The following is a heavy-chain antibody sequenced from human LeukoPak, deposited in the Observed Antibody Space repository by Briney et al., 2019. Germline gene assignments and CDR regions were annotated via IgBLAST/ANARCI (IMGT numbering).Heavy chain of an antibody. CDR2: INPSSGGT. V-gene: IGHV1-2*02. D-gene: IGHD3-22*01. CDR3: ASDLGADSSGIYYYYGMDV. CDR1: GYTFTGYY. J-gene: IGHJ6*02. Sequence: ASVRVSCKASGYTFTGYYMHWVRQAPGQGLEWMGCINPSSGGTYYAQKFQGRVTMTRDTSISTAYMELSRLRADDTAVYYCASDLGADSSGIYYYYGMDVWGQGTTVTVSS.